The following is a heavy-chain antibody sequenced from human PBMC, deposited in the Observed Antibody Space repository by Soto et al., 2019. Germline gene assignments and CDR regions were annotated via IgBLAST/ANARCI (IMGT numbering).Heavy chain of an antibody. D-gene: IGHD2-8*02. CDR3: ARGLEGPGGVWYFHL. J-gene: IGHJ2*01. V-gene: IGHV4-30-4*01. CDR2: IYYSGST. CDR1: GGPISSGDYY. Sequence: SETLSLTCTVSGGPISSGDYYWSWIRQPPGKGLEWIGYIYYSGSTYYNPSLKSRVTISVDTSKNQFSLKLSSVTAADTAVYYCARGLEGPGGVWYFHLGGGGPLV.